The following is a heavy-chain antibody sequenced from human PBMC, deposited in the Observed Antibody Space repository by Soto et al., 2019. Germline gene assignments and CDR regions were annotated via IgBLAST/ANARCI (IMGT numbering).Heavy chain of an antibody. J-gene: IGHJ6*02. D-gene: IGHD3-3*01. CDR1: GYSFTSYW. V-gene: IGHV5-10-1*01. CDR3: ARQGYLEWLLYHYYYYGMDV. CDR2: IDPSDSYT. Sequence: GESLKISCKGSGYSFTSYWISWVRQMPGKGLEWMGRIDPSDSYTNYSPSFQGHVTISADKSISTAYLQWSSLKASDTAMYYCARQGYLEWLLYHYYYYGMDVWAQGTTVTVSS.